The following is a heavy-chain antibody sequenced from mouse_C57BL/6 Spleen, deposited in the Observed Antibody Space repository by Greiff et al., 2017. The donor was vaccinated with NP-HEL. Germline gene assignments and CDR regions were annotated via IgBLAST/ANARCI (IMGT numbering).Heavy chain of an antibody. Sequence: VQLQQPGAELVKPGASVKLSCKASGYTFTSYWMHWVKQRPGRGLEWIGRIDPNSGGTKYNEKFKSKATLTVDKPSSTAYMQLSSLTSEDSAVYDCARPYGSSYLYFDYWGQGTTLTVSS. D-gene: IGHD1-1*01. CDR3: ARPYGSSYLYFDY. CDR2: IDPNSGGT. V-gene: IGHV1-72*01. CDR1: GYTFTSYW. J-gene: IGHJ2*01.